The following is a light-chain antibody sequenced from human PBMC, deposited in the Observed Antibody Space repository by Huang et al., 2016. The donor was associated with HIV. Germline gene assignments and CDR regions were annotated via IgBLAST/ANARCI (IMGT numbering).Light chain of an antibody. Sequence: IQLTQSPSSLSGSVGDRVTITCRASQDITSYLAWYQQKPGKAPRCLIYGASTLQSGVPSRFSGSGSGTDFTLSISNLQPEDSATYFCQQLNSYPITFGQGTRLEIK. V-gene: IGKV1-9*01. CDR2: GAS. CDR1: QDITSY. CDR3: QQLNSYPIT. J-gene: IGKJ5*01.